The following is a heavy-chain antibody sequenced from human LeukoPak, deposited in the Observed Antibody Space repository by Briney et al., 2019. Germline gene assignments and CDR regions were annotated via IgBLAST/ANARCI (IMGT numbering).Heavy chain of an antibody. CDR3: ARVVGATRLEYWYMDV. D-gene: IGHD1-26*01. CDR1: GGSFSGYY. CDR2: INHSGST. J-gene: IGHJ6*03. Sequence: SETLSLTCAVYGGSFSGYYWSWIRQPPGKGLEWIGEINHSGSTYYNPSLKSRVTISVDTSKNQFSLKLSSVTAADTAVYYCARVVGATRLEYWYMDVWGKGTTVTVSS. V-gene: IGHV4-34*01.